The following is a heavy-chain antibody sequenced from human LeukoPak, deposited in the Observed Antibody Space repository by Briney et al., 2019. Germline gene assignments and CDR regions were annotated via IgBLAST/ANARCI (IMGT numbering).Heavy chain of an antibody. D-gene: IGHD2-2*01. CDR1: GYTSTGYY. J-gene: IGHJ5*02. CDR3: AREGIGVVVPAATPWFDP. CDR2: INPNSGGT. Sequence: VASVKVSCKASGYTSTGYYMHWVRQAPGQGLEWMGWINPNSGGTNYAQKFQGRVTMTRDTSISTAYMELSRLRSDDTAVYYCAREGIGVVVPAATPWFDPWGQGTLVTVSS. V-gene: IGHV1-2*02.